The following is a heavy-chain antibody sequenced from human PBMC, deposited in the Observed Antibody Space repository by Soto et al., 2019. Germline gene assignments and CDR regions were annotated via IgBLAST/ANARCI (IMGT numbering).Heavy chain of an antibody. V-gene: IGHV3-23*01. Sequence: EVQLLESGGGLVQPGGSLRLSCAASGFTFNNYAMTWVRQAPGKGLEWVSAISGGGHTTSYADSVKCRFTVSRDGSKNTLYLQMSSLRAEDTALYYCAKGRGGSGSLTPRVDFWGQGTLVTVSS. CDR1: GFTFNNYA. J-gene: IGHJ4*02. CDR3: AKGRGGSGSLTPRVDF. CDR2: ISGGGHTT. D-gene: IGHD3-10*01.